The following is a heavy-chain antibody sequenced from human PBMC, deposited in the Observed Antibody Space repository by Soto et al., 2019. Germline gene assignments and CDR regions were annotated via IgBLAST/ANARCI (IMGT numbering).Heavy chain of an antibody. CDR3: ARYNGYYDF. J-gene: IGHJ4*02. V-gene: IGHV1-18*01. D-gene: IGHD2-8*01. CDR1: GYTFSSYS. CDR2: ISTNSGNT. Sequence: ASVKVSCKTSGYTFSSYSINWVRQAPGQGLEWMAWISTNSGNTHYAERLQGRVTVTPDKTASTAFMEMWCLTSDDTAVYFCARYNGYYDFWGQGTLVTVSS.